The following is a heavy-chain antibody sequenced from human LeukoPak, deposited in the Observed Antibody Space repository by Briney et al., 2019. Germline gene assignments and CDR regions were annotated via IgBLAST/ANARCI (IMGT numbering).Heavy chain of an antibody. CDR1: GHTFTNYG. D-gene: IGHD5-18*01. J-gene: IGHJ4*02. CDR2: ISPDNGHT. V-gene: IGHV1-18*01. CDR3: ARDQRAVDRTMSYY. Sequence: ASVKVSCKASGHTFTNYGISWLRQAPGQGLEWMGWISPDNGHTTYAQKFQGRVTMTTDTSTSTAYMELRSLRSDDPAVYYCARDQRAVDRTMSYYWGQGTQVTVSS.